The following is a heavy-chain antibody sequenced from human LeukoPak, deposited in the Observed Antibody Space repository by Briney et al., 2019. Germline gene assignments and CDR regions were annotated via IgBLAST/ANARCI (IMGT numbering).Heavy chain of an antibody. J-gene: IGHJ4*02. Sequence: ASVNLSCKASGYTFTDYYLHWVRQAPGQGLEWMGWINPNRGGTNYAQTFQGRVTMTRDTSITTAYLELSRLRSDDTAVYYCARIGYNHYFDYWGQGTMFTGST. CDR2: INPNRGGT. CDR1: GYTFTDYY. D-gene: IGHD1-14*01. CDR3: ARIGYNHYFDY. V-gene: IGHV1-2*02.